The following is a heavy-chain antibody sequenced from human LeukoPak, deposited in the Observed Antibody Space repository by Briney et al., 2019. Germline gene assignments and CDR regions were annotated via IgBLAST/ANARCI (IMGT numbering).Heavy chain of an antibody. V-gene: IGHV2-5*02. CDR2: ISWDDDK. D-gene: IGHD3-10*01. CDR1: GSSLSTRGVG. J-gene: IGHJ4*02. Sequence: GPTLVKPTPTLTLTCTVSGSSLSTRGVGVGWIRQPPVKALERLSIISWDDDKRYSPSLKSRLTLTKDTSKNRVVLTMSTMDPVDAATYYCALLVVRGVPDEFDYWGQGALVTVSS. CDR3: ALLVVRGVPDEFDY.